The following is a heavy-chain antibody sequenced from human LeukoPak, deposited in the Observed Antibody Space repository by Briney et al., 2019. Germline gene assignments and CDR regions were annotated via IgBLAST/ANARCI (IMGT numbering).Heavy chain of an antibody. CDR2: MNPNSGNT. V-gene: IGHV1-8*01. CDR3: ARLGYYDYIWGSYRYTELDY. CDR1: GYTFTSYD. Sequence: ASVKVSCRASGYTFTSYDINWVRQATGQGLEWMGWMNPNSGNTGYAQKFQGRVTMTRNTSISTAYMELSSLRSEDTAVYYCARLGYYDYIWGSYRYTELDYWGQGTLVTVSS. J-gene: IGHJ4*02. D-gene: IGHD3-16*02.